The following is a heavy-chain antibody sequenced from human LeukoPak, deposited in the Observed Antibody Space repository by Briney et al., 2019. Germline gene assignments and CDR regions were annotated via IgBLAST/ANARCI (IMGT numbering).Heavy chain of an antibody. J-gene: IGHJ4*02. V-gene: IGHV3-11*01. CDR1: GFTFSDYY. CDR2: ISSSGSTI. CDR3: ARGSSSGWFYYFDY. Sequence: GGSLRLSCAASGFTFSDYYMSWIRQAPGKGLEWVSYISSSGSTIYYADSVKGRFTISRDNAKNSLYLQMSSLRAEDTAVYYCARGSSSGWFYYFDYWGQGTLVTVSS. D-gene: IGHD6-19*01.